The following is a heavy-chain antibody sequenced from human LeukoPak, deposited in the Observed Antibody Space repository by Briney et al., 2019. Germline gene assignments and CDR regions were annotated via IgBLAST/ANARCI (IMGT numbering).Heavy chain of an antibody. D-gene: IGHD5-18*01. CDR2: IIPILGIA. J-gene: IGHJ4*02. CDR1: GGTFSSYA. V-gene: IGHV1-69*04. CDR3: ARYRYVDTAMVLDY. Sequence: SVKVSCKASGGTFSSYAISWVRQAPGQWLEWMGRIIPILGIANYAQKFQGRVAITADKSTGTAYMELSSLRSEDTAVYYCARYRYVDTAMVLDYWGQGTLVTVSS.